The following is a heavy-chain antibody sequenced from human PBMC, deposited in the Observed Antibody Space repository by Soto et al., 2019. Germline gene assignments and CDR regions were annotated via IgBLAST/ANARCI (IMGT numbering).Heavy chain of an antibody. J-gene: IGHJ6*02. V-gene: IGHV4-61*01. CDR3: ARSPSYYCYGFDV. CDR2: IYYSGIP. Sequence: SETLSLTCTVSGGSVSSGTYFWSWIRQSPGKGLEWLAYIYYSGIPNYNPSLQRRSTISVDTSNSQVSLTLTYVTAADAAVYYCARSPSYYCYGFDVWGQGTTVTVSS. CDR1: GGSVSSGTYF.